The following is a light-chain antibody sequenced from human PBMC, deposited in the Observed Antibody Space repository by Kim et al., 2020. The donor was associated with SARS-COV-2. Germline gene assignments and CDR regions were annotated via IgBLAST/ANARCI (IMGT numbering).Light chain of an antibody. V-gene: IGKV4-1*01. Sequence: RATITCTSSQSILYSSNNKNFLAWYQQKPGQSPKLLIYWASTRESGVPDRFSGSGSETDFTLTISSLQAEDVALYYCQQYYETPYTFGQGTKLEI. CDR3: QQYYETPYT. CDR1: QSILYSSNNKNF. CDR2: WAS. J-gene: IGKJ2*01.